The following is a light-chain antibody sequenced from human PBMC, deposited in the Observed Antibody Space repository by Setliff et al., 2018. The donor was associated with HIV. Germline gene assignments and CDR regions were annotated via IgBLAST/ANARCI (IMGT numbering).Light chain of an antibody. CDR3: NSFAPSSGYV. CDR1: SSDIGGSRY. Sequence: QSVLTQPASVSGSPGQSITIPCNGSSSDIGGSRYVSWYQHHPGKAPKLIIYEVTRRPSGVSNRFSGSKSGNTASLTISGLQAGDEGDYYCNSFAPSSGYVFGSGTKVTVL. CDR2: EVT. V-gene: IGLV2-14*01. J-gene: IGLJ1*01.